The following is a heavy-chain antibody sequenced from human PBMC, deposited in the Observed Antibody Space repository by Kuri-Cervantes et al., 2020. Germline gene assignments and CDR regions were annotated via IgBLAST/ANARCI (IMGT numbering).Heavy chain of an antibody. CDR1: GFTFSSYE. CDR2: IWYDGSNK. Sequence: GGSLRLSCAASGFTFSSYEMNWVRQAPGKGLEWVAVIWYDGSNKYYADSVKGRFTISRDNSKNTLYLQMNSLRAEDTAVYFCARTIMGATFDYWGQGTLVTVSS. D-gene: IGHD1-26*01. J-gene: IGHJ4*02. V-gene: IGHV3-33*08. CDR3: ARTIMGATFDY.